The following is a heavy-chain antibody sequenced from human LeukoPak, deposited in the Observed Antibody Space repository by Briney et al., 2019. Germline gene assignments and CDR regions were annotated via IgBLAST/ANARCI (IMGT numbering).Heavy chain of an antibody. CDR2: INPNSGGT. CDR3: ASSVSSGWYGLDY. Sequence: GASVRVCCMASGYTFTGYYMHWVRQAPGQGLEWMGWINPNSGGTNYAEKFQGRVTMTRDTSISTAYRELSRLISDDAAVYYCASSVSSGWYGLDYGGQGTLVTVSS. D-gene: IGHD6-19*01. CDR1: GYTFTGYY. V-gene: IGHV1-2*02. J-gene: IGHJ4*02.